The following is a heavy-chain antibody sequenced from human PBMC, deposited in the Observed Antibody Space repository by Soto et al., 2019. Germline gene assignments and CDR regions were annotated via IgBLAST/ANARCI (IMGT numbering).Heavy chain of an antibody. CDR1: GFTFSNSA. V-gene: IGHV3-23*01. D-gene: IGHD2-21*01. Sequence: PGGSLRLSCAASGFTFSNSAMSWVRQAPGKGLEWVSTISGTGGSTYYADSVEGRFTISRDNSKNTLYLQMKSLRAEDTAVFYCAKTLWQSDSGPKFFDYWGQGTLVTVSS. CDR3: AKTLWQSDSGPKFFDY. J-gene: IGHJ4*02. CDR2: ISGTGGST.